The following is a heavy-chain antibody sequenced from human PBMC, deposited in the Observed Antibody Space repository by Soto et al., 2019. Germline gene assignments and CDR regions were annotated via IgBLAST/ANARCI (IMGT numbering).Heavy chain of an antibody. V-gene: IGHV3-23*01. Sequence: EVQLLESGGGLVQPGGSLRLSCAASGFTFSRYSMSWVRQAPGKGLEWVSGFRTSGDGGTTYYADSVKGRFTISRDNSTNMLFLQMNSLRAEDTAIYYCAKKVNSGPGSQYFDYWGQGTLVTVSS. CDR1: GFTFSRYS. D-gene: IGHD3-10*01. CDR3: AKKVNSGPGSQYFDY. CDR2: FRTSGDGGTT. J-gene: IGHJ4*02.